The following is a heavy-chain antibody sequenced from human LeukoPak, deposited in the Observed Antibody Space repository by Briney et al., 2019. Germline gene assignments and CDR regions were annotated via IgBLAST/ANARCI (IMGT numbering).Heavy chain of an antibody. D-gene: IGHD2-21*01. V-gene: IGHV3-7*03. J-gene: IGHJ4*02. Sequence: PGGSLRLSCAASGFTFSSFWMSWVRQAPGKGLEWVANIKQDGSEKYCVDSVKGRFTISRDNAKNSLYLQMNSLRAEDTAVYYCARDQPYCGGDCFFYWGQGTLVTVSS. CDR1: GFTFSSFW. CDR3: ARDQPYCGGDCFFY. CDR2: IKQDGSEK.